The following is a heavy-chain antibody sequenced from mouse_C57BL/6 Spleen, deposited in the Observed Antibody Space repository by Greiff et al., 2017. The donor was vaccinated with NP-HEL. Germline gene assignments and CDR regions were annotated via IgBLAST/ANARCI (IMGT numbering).Heavy chain of an antibody. J-gene: IGHJ2*01. CDR1: GYTFTSYW. CDR3: ARPSYDYDVVYYFDY. Sequence: VQLQQPGAELVKPGASVKLSCKASGYTFTSYWMHWVKQRPGQGLEWIGMIHPNSGSTNYNEKFKSKATLTVDKSSSTAYMQLSSLTSEDSAVYYCARPSYDYDVVYYFDYWGQGTTLTVSS. CDR2: IHPNSGST. D-gene: IGHD2-4*01. V-gene: IGHV1-64*01.